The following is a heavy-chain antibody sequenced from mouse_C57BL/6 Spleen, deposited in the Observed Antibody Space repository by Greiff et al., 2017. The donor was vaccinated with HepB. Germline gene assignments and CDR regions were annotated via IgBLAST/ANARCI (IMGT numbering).Heavy chain of an antibody. Sequence: VKLVESGPELVRPGASVKISCKAPGYTFTSHWMQWVRQRPGQGLEWIGEIFPGSGSTYYNEKFKGKATLTVDTSSSTAYMQLSSLTSEDSAVYFCARGGNYGNYEDYYAMDYWGQGTSVTVSS. CDR3: ARGGNYGNYEDYYAMDY. V-gene: IGHV1-56*01. CDR1: GYTFTSHW. J-gene: IGHJ4*01. CDR2: IFPGSGST. D-gene: IGHD2-1*01.